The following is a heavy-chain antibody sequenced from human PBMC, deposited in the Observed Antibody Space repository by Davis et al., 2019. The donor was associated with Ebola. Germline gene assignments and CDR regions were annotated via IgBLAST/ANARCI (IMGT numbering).Heavy chain of an antibody. CDR1: GGSISSGSYY. D-gene: IGHD1-26*01. V-gene: IGHV4-61*09. Sequence: PSETLSLTCTVSGGSISSGSYYWNWIRQPAGKGLEWIGHIYTSGSTNYNPSLKSRVTISVDTSKNQFSLKLSSVTAADTAVYYCARVENPGYSGSRYLYWGQGTLVTVSS. J-gene: IGHJ4*02. CDR3: ARVENPGYSGSRYLY. CDR2: IYTSGST.